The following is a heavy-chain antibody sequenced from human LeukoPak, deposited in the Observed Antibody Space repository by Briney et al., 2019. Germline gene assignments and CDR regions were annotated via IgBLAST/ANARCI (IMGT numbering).Heavy chain of an antibody. V-gene: IGHV1-69*13. CDR2: IIPIFGTA. CDR3: AVYGSGSTQFDY. CDR1: GYTFTGYH. J-gene: IGHJ4*02. D-gene: IGHD3-10*01. Sequence: SVKVSCKASGYTFTGYHMHWVRQAPGQGLEWMGGIIPIFGTANYAQKFQGRVTITADESTSTAYMELSSLRSEDTAVYYCAVYGSGSTQFDYWGQGTLVTVSS.